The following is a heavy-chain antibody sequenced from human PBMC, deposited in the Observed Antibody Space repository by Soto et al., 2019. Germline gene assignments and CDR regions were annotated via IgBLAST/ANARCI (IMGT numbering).Heavy chain of an antibody. CDR2: IYATGTT. V-gene: IGHV4-4*07. J-gene: IGHJ5*02. D-gene: IGHD1-1*01. Sequence: SETLSLTCTVSGASISGYYWCWIRKSAGKGLEWIGRIYATGTTDYNPSLKSRVMMSVDTSKKQFSLKLRSVTAAETAVYYCVRDGTKTLRDWFDPWGQGISVTVS. CDR1: GASISGYY. CDR3: VRDGTKTLRDWFDP.